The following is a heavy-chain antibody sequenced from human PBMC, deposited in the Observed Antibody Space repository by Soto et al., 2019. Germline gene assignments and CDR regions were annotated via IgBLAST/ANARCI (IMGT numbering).Heavy chain of an antibody. D-gene: IGHD3-10*01. CDR2: IIPIFGTA. J-gene: IGHJ6*02. CDR3: ASYYYGSGSYYRYGMDV. Sequence: ASVKVSCKASGGTFSSYAISWARQAPGQGLEWMGGIIPIFGTANYAQKFQGRVTITADKSTSTAYMELSSLRSEDTAVYYCASYYYGSGSYYRYGMDVWGQGTTVTVS. V-gene: IGHV1-69*06. CDR1: GGTFSSYA.